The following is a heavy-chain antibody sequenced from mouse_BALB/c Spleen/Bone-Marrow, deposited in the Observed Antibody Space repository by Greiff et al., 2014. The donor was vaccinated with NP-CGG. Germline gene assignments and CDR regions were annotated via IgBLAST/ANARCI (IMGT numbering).Heavy chain of an antibody. D-gene: IGHD2-1*01. J-gene: IGHJ1*01. CDR1: GYTFTSYW. Sequence: VQLQQSGTVLARPGASVKMSCEASGYTFTSYWMHWVKQRPGQGLEWIGAIYPGNSDTSYNQKFKGKAKLTAVTSTSTAYMELSSLTNEDPAVYYCTRDYGNSWYFDVWGAGTTVTVSS. CDR2: IYPGNSDT. CDR3: TRDYGNSWYFDV. V-gene: IGHV1-5*01.